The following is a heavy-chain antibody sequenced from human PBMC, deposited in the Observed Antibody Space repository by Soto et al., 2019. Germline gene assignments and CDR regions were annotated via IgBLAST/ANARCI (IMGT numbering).Heavy chain of an antibody. CDR3: ARDLLAGDF. D-gene: IGHD3-10*01. J-gene: IGHJ4*02. V-gene: IGHV1-46*01. CDR2: INPMRGST. Sequence: QVQLVQSGAEVKKPGASVKVSCRASGYTFTNYYIHWVRQAPGQGLEWMAIINPMRGSTNYAQNFQGRVTLTMDTSTTTVYMDLSSLRFEDTAVYFCARDLLAGDFWGQGTLVTVSS. CDR1: GYTFTNYY.